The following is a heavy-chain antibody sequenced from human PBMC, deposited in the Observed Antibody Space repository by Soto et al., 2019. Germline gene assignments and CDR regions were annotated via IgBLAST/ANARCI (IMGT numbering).Heavy chain of an antibody. Sequence: QVQLVESGGGVVQPGRSLRLSCAASGFTFSSYGMHWVRQAPGKGLEWVAVISYDGSNKYYADSVKGRFTISRDNSKNTLYLQMNSLRAEDTAVYYCANDTSGRITGTLFDYWGQGTLVTVSS. J-gene: IGHJ4*02. CDR2: ISYDGSNK. CDR1: GFTFSSYG. V-gene: IGHV3-30*18. D-gene: IGHD1-20*01. CDR3: ANDTSGRITGTLFDY.